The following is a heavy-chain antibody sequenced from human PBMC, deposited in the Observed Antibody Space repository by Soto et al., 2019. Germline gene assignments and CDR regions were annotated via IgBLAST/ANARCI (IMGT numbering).Heavy chain of an antibody. Sequence: QLQLQESGPGLVKPSETLSLTCTVSGGSISSSSYYWGWIRQPPGKGLEWIGSIYYSGSTYYNPSLKSRVTISVDTSKNQFSLKLSSVTAADTAVYYCARPSRLAPYYFDYWGQGTLVTVSS. CDR1: GGSISSSSYY. D-gene: IGHD3-9*01. CDR2: IYYSGST. CDR3: ARPSRLAPYYFDY. V-gene: IGHV4-39*01. J-gene: IGHJ4*02.